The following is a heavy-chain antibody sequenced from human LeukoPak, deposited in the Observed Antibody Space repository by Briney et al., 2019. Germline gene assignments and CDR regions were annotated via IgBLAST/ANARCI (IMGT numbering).Heavy chain of an antibody. CDR2: TYYRSKWYN. CDR3: ARVEKNYYGSGSYYNGPFDY. V-gene: IGHV6-1*01. D-gene: IGHD3-10*01. CDR1: GDSVSSNSAA. Sequence: SQTLSLTCAISGDSVSSNSAAWNWIRQSPSRGLEWLGRTYYRSKWYNDYAVSVKSRITINPDTSKNQFSLQLNSVTPEETAVYYCARVEKNYYGSGSYYNGPFDYWGQGTLVTVSS. J-gene: IGHJ4*02.